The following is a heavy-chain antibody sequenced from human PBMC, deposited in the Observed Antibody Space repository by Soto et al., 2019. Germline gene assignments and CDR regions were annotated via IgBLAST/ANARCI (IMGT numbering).Heavy chain of an antibody. D-gene: IGHD2-21*01. CDR3: ARDFVGVVMDYGMDV. CDR2: INPNNGDT. V-gene: IGHV1-2*02. CDR1: GYSFAGYF. Sequence: ASVKVSCKASGYSFAGYFVHWVRQAPGQGLEWMGWINPNNGDTNYSQKFQGRVSITRDTLINTAYMELSRLTSDDTAVYYCARDFVGVVMDYGMDVWGQGTTVTVSS. J-gene: IGHJ6*02.